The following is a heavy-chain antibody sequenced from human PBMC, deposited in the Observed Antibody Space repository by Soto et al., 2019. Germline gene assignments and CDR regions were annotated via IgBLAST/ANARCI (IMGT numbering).Heavy chain of an antibody. CDR2: VNTNTGNT. V-gene: IGHV1-8*01. CDR1: GYTFRSYD. J-gene: IGHJ5*01. Sequence: QVQLVQSGAEVKKPGASVKVSCTASGYTFRSYDIHWVRQATGQGLEWMGWVNTNTGNTGYAQRFQGRVTMTRDISKSPAYMELSRLTSEDTTIYYCARAYGAGSFDFWGPGTLVSVSS. CDR3: ARAYGAGSFDF. D-gene: IGHD3-10*01.